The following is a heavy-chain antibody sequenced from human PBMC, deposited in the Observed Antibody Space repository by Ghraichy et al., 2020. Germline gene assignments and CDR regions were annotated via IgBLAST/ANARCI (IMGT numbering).Heavy chain of an antibody. V-gene: IGHV1-69*13. J-gene: IGHJ5*02. D-gene: IGHD1-20*01. CDR2: IIPIFGTA. CDR3: ARDLGSNWNDVFRPDP. Sequence: SVKVSCKASGGTFSSYAISWVRQAPGQGLEWMGGIIPIFGTANYAQKFQGRVTITADESTSTAYMELSSLRSEDTAVYYCARDLGSNWNDVFRPDPWGQGTLVTDSS. CDR1: GGTFSSYA.